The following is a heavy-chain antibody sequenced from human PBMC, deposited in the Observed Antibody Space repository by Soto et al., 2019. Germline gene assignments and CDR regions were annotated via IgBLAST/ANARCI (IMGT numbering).Heavy chain of an antibody. Sequence: QVQLVESGGGVVQPGRSLRLSCAASGFTFSSYGMHWVRQAPGKGLEWVAVISYDGSNKYYADSVKGRFTISRDNSKNTLYLQMNSLRAEDTAVYYCAKGGGQCLVHIYDWGQGTLVTVSS. CDR1: GFTFSSYG. CDR3: AKGGGQCLVHIYD. J-gene: IGHJ4*02. V-gene: IGHV3-30*18. CDR2: ISYDGSNK. D-gene: IGHD6-19*01.